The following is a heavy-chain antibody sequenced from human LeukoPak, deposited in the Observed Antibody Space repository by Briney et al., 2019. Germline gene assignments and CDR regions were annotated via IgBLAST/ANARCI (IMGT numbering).Heavy chain of an antibody. V-gene: IGHV4-59*01. J-gene: IGHJ2*01. Sequence: SETLSLTCTVSGGSISSYYWSWIRQPPGKGLEWIGYIYYSGSTNYNPSLKSRVTISVDTSKNQFSLKLSSVTAADTAVYYCATPGGGYNPWYFDLWGRGTLVTVSS. CDR3: ATPGGGYNPWYFDL. CDR1: GGSISSYY. D-gene: IGHD5-24*01. CDR2: IYYSGST.